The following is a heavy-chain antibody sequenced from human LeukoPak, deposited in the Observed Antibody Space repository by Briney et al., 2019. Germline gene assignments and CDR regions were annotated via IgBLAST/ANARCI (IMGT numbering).Heavy chain of an antibody. D-gene: IGHD3-3*01. CDR1: GGSISSYY. Sequence: PSETLSLTCTVSGGSISSYYWSWIRQPPGKGLEWIGYIYYSGSTNYNPSLKSRVTISVDTSKNQFPLKLSSVTAADTAVYYCARDGGTRYDFWSGYLPSYANWFDPWGQGTLVTVSS. CDR2: IYYSGST. CDR3: ARDGGTRYDFWSGYLPSYANWFDP. J-gene: IGHJ5*02. V-gene: IGHV4-59*01.